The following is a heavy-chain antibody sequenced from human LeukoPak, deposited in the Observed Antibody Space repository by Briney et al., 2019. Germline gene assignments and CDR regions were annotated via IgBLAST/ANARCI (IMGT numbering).Heavy chain of an antibody. J-gene: IGHJ4*02. CDR2: INSDGSST. CDR1: GFTFSSYW. D-gene: IGHD3-16*01. V-gene: IGHV3-74*01. CDR3: ARDRRLAVATLGV. Sequence: AGSLSLSCAASGFTFSSYWMHWVRQAPGKGLVWVSRINSDGSSTSYADSVKGRFTISRDNAKNTLYLQMNSLRAEDTAVYYCARDRRLAVATLGVWGQGTLVTVSS.